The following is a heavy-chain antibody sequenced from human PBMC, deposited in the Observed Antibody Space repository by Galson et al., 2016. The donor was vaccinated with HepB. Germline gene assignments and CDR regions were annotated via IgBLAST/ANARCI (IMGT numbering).Heavy chain of an antibody. V-gene: IGHV3-21*01. J-gene: IGHJ3*02. CDR2: ISSDGVYT. D-gene: IGHD6-19*01. CDR3: AKKGYSSGKFDAFDI. CDR1: GFTFRGFP. Sequence: SLRLSCAASGFTFRGFPMVWVRQAPGQGLEWVSSISSDGVYTYYADSLKGRFSISRDNAKNSLFLQMSSLRAEDTAVYSCAKKGYSSGKFDAFDIWGQGTVVTVSS.